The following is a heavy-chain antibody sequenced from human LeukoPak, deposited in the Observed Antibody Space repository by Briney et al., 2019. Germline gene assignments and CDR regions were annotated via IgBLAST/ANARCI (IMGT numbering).Heavy chain of an antibody. D-gene: IGHD3-10*01. J-gene: IGHJ6*03. CDR3: ARDGTWFGEGYMDV. CDR1: GFTFSSYS. V-gene: IGHV3-48*01. CDR2: ISSSSSTI. Sequence: GGPLRLSCAASGFTFSSYSMNWVRQAPGKGLEWVSYISSSSSTIYYADSVKGRFTISRDNAKNSLYLQMNSLRAEDTAVYYCARDGTWFGEGYMDVWGKGTTVTVSS.